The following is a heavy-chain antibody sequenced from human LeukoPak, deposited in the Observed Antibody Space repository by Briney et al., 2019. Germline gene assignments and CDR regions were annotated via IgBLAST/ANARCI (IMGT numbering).Heavy chain of an antibody. Sequence: GGSLRLSCEASGFRFSSFWMSWVRQAPGKGPEWVANINQESSEKYYVDSVRGRFTISRDNAKNSLSLQMNSLRVEDTAVYYCAREVDRSFGYWGQGALVTVCS. J-gene: IGHJ4*02. CDR3: AREVDRSFGY. V-gene: IGHV3-7*01. CDR2: INQESSEK. D-gene: IGHD2-15*01. CDR1: GFRFSSFW.